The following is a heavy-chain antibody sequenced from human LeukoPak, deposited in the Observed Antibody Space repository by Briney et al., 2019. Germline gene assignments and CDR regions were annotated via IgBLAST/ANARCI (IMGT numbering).Heavy chain of an antibody. CDR2: INPNSGGT. V-gene: IGHV1-2*02. Sequence: ASVKVSCKASGYTFTGYYMHWVRQAPGQGLEWMGWINPNSGGTNYAQKFQGRVTMTRDTSISTAYVELSRLRSDDTAVYYCARDPRESPYYYYMDVWGKGTTVTVSS. J-gene: IGHJ6*03. D-gene: IGHD5-24*01. CDR1: GYTFTGYY. CDR3: ARDPRESPYYYYMDV.